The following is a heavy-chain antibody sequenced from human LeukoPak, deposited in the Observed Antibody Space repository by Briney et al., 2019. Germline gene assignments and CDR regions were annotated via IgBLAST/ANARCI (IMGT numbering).Heavy chain of an antibody. V-gene: IGHV3-48*03. D-gene: IGHD3-22*01. CDR2: ISSSGSTI. CDR1: GFTFSTYE. Sequence: GRSLRLSCAASGFTFSTYEMNWVRQAPGKGLEWVSYISSSGSTIYYAEAVKGRFTISRDNAKNSLYLQMNSLRAEDTAVYYCAGGHSSGYYPIDYWGQGTLVTVSS. CDR3: AGGHSSGYYPIDY. J-gene: IGHJ4*02.